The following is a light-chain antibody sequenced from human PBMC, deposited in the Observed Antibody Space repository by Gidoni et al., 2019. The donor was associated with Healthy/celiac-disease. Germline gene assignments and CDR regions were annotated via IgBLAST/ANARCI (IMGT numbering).Light chain of an antibody. J-gene: IGKJ3*01. Sequence: EIVLTPSPATLSLSPGERATLSCRASQSVRSYLAWYQQKPGQAPRLLIYDASNRATGSPARFSGSGAGTDFTLTISSLEAEDFAVYYCQQRSNWRFTFGPGTKVEIK. V-gene: IGKV3-11*01. CDR2: DAS. CDR1: QSVRSY. CDR3: QQRSNWRFT.